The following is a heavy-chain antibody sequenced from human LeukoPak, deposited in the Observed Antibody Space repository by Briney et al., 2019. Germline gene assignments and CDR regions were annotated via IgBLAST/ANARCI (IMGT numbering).Heavy chain of an antibody. Sequence: SETLSLTCTVSGGSISSGTYYWGWIRQPPGKGLEWIGSIYYSGSTYYNPSLKSRVTISVDTSKNQFSLKLSSVTAADTAVYYCARDLLFLTVSPFDYWGQGTLVTVSS. CDR3: ARDLLFLTVSPFDY. V-gene: IGHV4-39*07. CDR1: GGSISSGTYY. D-gene: IGHD4-11*01. CDR2: IYYSGST. J-gene: IGHJ4*02.